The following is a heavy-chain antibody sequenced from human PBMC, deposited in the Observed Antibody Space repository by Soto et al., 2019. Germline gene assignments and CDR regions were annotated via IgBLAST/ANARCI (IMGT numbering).Heavy chain of an antibody. Sequence: QVQLVQSGAEVKKPGASVKVSCKASGYTFTRSGISWVRQAPGQGLEWMGWINGYNGNTNYTQKMQGRITMTTDPPTSTAYMELRSLRSDDTAVYYCARMGDVPYYSYGMDVWGQGTTVIVSS. D-gene: IGHD3-16*01. V-gene: IGHV1-18*01. CDR2: INGYNGNT. CDR3: ARMGDVPYYSYGMDV. CDR1: GYTFTRSG. J-gene: IGHJ6*02.